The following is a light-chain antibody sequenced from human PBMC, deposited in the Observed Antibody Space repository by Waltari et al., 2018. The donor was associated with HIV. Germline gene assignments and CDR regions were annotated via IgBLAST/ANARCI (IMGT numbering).Light chain of an antibody. CDR3: HSADSSGNYVYV. J-gene: IGLJ1*01. CDR2: KDT. CDR1: GLPKQF. Sequence: SYELTQSPSVSVSPGQTARITCSGDGLPKQFAYWYQQKPGQAPVLGISKDTERPSGIPVRFSGSSSGTTVTLTISGVQAEDEADYYCHSADSSGNYVYVFGTVTKVTVL. V-gene: IGLV3-25*03.